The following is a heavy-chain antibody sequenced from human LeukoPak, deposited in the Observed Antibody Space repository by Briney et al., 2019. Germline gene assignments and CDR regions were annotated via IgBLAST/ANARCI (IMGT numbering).Heavy chain of an antibody. CDR3: AKGSYYDSSGSFYFDY. V-gene: IGHV3-23*01. D-gene: IGHD3-22*01. CDR2: ISGSGDNT. CDR1: GFTFSSYA. Sequence: GGSLRLSCAASGFTFSSYAMSWVRQAPGKGLEWVSGISGSGDNTYYADSVKGRFTISRDNSKNTPYVQVNSLGTEDTAAYYCAKGSYYDSSGSFYFDYWGQGTLVTVSS. J-gene: IGHJ4*02.